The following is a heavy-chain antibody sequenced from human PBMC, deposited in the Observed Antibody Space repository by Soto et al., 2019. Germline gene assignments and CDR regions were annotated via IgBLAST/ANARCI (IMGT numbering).Heavy chain of an antibody. CDR3: ARLKHESIAVAGTDYYYYGMDV. J-gene: IGHJ6*02. CDR1: GFTFSSYW. D-gene: IGHD6-19*01. Sequence: PWGSLRLACAASGFTFSSYWMSWVRQAPGKGLEWVSNIKQDGSEKYYVDSVKGRFTISRDNAKNSLYLQMNSLRAEDTAVYYCARLKHESIAVAGTDYYYYGMDVWGQGTTVTVSS. CDR2: IKQDGSEK. V-gene: IGHV3-7*03.